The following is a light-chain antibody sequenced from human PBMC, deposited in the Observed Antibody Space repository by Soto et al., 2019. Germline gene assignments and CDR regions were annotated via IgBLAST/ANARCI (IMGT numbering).Light chain of an antibody. Sequence: QCVLAQPASLSGSPGQAITISCTGTSSDIGDYDYVSWYQQHPGKAPKLLISEVSNRPSGVSNRFSGSKSGNTASLTISGLQAEDEADYYCNSYASGNARVFGTGTKVTVL. CDR1: SSDIGDYDY. CDR3: NSYASGNARV. CDR2: EVS. V-gene: IGLV2-14*01. J-gene: IGLJ1*01.